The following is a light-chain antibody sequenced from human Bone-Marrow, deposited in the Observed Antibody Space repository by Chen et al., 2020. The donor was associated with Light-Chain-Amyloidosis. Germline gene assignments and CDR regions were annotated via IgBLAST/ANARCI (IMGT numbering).Light chain of an antibody. CDR2: DDS. CDR1: NIGIRS. J-gene: IGLJ2*01. CDR3: QSADSSGTYEVI. V-gene: IGLV3-21*02. Sequence: SYVLTQPPSVSVAPGQTATILCGGNNIGIRSVHWYQQKPGQAPVLVVYDDSDRPSGISERFSGSSSGTTATLTISGVQAEDEADYHCQSADSSGTYEVIFGGGTKLTVL.